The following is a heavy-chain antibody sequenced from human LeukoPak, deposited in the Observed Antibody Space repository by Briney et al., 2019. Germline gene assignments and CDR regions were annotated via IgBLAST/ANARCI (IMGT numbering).Heavy chain of an antibody. V-gene: IGHV4-39*01. D-gene: IGHD4-17*01. J-gene: IGHJ3*02. Sequence: SETLSLTCTVSGGSISSSSYYWGWIRQPPGKGLEWIGSIYYSGSTYYNPSLKSRVTISVDTSKNQFSLKLSSVTAADTAVYYCARPGHYGDSPGAFDIWGQGTMVTVSS. CDR1: GGSISSSSYY. CDR3: ARPGHYGDSPGAFDI. CDR2: IYYSGST.